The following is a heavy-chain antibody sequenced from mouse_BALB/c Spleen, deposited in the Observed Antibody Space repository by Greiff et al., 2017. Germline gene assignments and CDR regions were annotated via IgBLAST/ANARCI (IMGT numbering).Heavy chain of an antibody. J-gene: IGHJ4*01. D-gene: IGHD2-4*01. CDR3: AREYDDDYAMDY. V-gene: IGHV2-6-7*01. Sequence: VQLQESGPGLVAPSQSLSITCTVSGFSLTGYGVNWVRQTPGKGLEWLGMIWGDGSTYYNSALKSRLSISKDNSKSQVYLKMNSLQTDDTARYYCAREYDDDYAMDYWGQGTLVTVSS. CDR1: GFSLTGYG. CDR2: IWGDGST.